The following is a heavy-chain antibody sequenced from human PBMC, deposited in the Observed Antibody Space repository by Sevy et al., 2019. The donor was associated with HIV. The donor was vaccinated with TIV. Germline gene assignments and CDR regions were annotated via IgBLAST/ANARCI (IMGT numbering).Heavy chain of an antibody. J-gene: IGHJ4*02. CDR3: ARVRDRYCSGGSCYYGYFFDY. Sequence: GGSLRLSCAASGFTFITYSLIWVRQTPGKGLEWVSYISDRSDTISYADSVKGRFTISRDNAKNALYLQMSSLRGEDTAVYYCARVRDRYCSGGSCYYGYFFDYWGQGTLVTVSS. CDR1: GFTFITYS. V-gene: IGHV3-48*01. CDR2: ISDRSDTI. D-gene: IGHD2-15*01.